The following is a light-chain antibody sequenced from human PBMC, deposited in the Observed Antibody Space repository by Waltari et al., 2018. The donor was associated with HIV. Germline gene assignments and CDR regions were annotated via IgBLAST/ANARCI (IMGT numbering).Light chain of an antibody. V-gene: IGLV1-47*01. CDR3: VGWDSRLSGYV. CDR2: KDT. Sequence: QSVLTQPPSASGTPGQRVTISCSGSSSNIENDNVYWYQQLTGAPPRLLIYKDTQRPPGVPDRFPGSNSGTSASRAISGLRSEDEADYYCVGWDSRLSGYVFGSGTKVTVL. CDR1: SSNIENDN. J-gene: IGLJ1*01.